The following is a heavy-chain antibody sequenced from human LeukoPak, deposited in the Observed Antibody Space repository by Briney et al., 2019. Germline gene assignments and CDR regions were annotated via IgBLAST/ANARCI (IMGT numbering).Heavy chain of an antibody. D-gene: IGHD3-22*01. CDR3: ARFRGSGYYDSFDY. J-gene: IGHJ4*02. Sequence: GGSLRLSCAASGFTFDDYGMSWVRQAPGKGLEWVSGINWNGGSTGYADSVKGRLTISRDNAKNSLYLQMNSLRAEDTALYYCARFRGSGYYDSFDYWGQGTLVTVSS. CDR1: GFTFDDYG. V-gene: IGHV3-20*04. CDR2: INWNGGST.